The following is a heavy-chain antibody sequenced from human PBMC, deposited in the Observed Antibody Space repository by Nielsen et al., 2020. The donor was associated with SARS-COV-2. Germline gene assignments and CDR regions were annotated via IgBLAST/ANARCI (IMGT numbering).Heavy chain of an antibody. CDR3: SLGAERDYYYGMDV. Sequence: GESLKISCAASGFTFDDYGMSWVRQAPGKGLEWVSSISSSSGYIYYVDSVKGRFTISRDNAKNSLYLQMNSLRAEDTAVYYCSLGAERDYYYGMDVWGQGTTVTVSS. CDR2: ISSSSGYI. CDR1: GFTFDDYG. J-gene: IGHJ6*02. V-gene: IGHV3-21*01.